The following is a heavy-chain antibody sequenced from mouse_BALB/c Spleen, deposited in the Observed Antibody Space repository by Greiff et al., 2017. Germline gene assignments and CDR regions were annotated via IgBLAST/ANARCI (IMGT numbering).Heavy chain of an antibody. CDR3: TRTYGNYWYFDV. J-gene: IGHJ1*01. Sequence: EVQLQESGGGLVQPGGSMKLSCVASGFTFSNYWMNWVRQSPEKGLEWVAEIRLKSNNYATHYAESVKGRFTISRDDSKSSVYLQMNNLRAEDTGIYYCTRTYGNYWYFDVWGAGTTVTVSS. V-gene: IGHV6-6*02. CDR1: GFTFSNYW. D-gene: IGHD2-1*01. CDR2: IRLKSNNYAT.